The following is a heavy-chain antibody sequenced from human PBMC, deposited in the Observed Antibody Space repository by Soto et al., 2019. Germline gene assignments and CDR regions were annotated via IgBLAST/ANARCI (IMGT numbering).Heavy chain of an antibody. CDR1: GDTFNSCS. CDR3: ARSIVVVTALDY. CDR2: INAGNGNT. J-gene: IGHJ4*02. D-gene: IGHD2-21*02. V-gene: IGHV1-3*01. Sequence: GISVKACCKASGDTFNSCSRHWLCQAPGQRLEWMGWINAGNGNTKYSQKFQGRVTITRDTSASTAYMELSSLRSEDTAVYYCARSIVVVTALDYWGQGTLVTVSS.